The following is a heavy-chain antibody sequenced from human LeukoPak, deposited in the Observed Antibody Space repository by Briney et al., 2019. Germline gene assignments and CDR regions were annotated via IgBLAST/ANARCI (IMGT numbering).Heavy chain of an antibody. CDR2: INPNSGGT. J-gene: IGHJ4*02. D-gene: IGHD3-10*01. Sequence: ASVKVSCKASGYTFTGYYMHWVRQAPGQGLEWMGWINPNSGGTNYAQKFQVRVTMTRDTSISTAYMELSRLRSDDTAVYYCATAYGSGTDFYYWGQGTLVTVSS. V-gene: IGHV1-2*02. CDR1: GYTFTGYY. CDR3: ATAYGSGTDFYY.